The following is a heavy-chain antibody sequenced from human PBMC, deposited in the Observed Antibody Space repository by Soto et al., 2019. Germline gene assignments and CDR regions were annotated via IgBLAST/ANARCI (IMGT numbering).Heavy chain of an antibody. CDR3: ARELHYYGSGLLDA. CDR1: YDSISIGYY. Sequence: LSLTCIVSYDSISIGYYWGFGRQSPGRGLEWIGFIFHDLIGYSNPSLKSRVTISVDTSKNQFSLKLNSVTAADTAVYYCARELHYYGSGLLDAWRQVTLVTVSS. J-gene: IGHJ5*02. D-gene: IGHD3-10*01. V-gene: IGHV4-38-2*02. CDR2: IFHDLIG.